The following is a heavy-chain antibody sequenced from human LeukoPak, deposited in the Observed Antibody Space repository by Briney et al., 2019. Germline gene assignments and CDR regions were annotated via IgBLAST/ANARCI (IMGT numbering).Heavy chain of an antibody. J-gene: IGHJ5*02. CDR3: ASFSSYSSGP. D-gene: IGHD6-19*01. CDR2: IYYSGST. Sequence: KPSETLSLICTVSGGSISSSSYYWGCIRQPPGKGLEWIGSIYYSGSTYYNPSLKSRVTISVDTSKNQFSLKLSSVTAADTAVYYCASFSSYSSGPWGQGTLVTVSS. V-gene: IGHV4-39*01. CDR1: GGSISSSSYY.